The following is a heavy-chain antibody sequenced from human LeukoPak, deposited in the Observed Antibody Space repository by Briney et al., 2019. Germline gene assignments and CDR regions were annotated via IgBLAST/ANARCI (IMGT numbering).Heavy chain of an antibody. CDR1: GASISSDY. V-gene: IGHV4-59*01. D-gene: IGHD3-22*01. Sequence: ASETLSLTCTVSGASISSDYWNWIRQPPGKGLEWIGHVYHSGSTNYNPSLKSRVTISVDTSKNQFSLKLSSVTAADTAVYYCARAGNYYYSSGYYSHFDYWGQGTLVTVSS. CDR2: VYHSGST. CDR3: ARAGNYYYSSGYYSHFDY. J-gene: IGHJ4*02.